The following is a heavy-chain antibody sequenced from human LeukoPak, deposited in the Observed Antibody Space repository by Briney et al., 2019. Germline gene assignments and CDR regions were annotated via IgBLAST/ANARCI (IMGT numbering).Heavy chain of an antibody. V-gene: IGHV3-9*01. CDR2: ISWNSGSI. Sequence: GGSLRLSCVASGFTFDDYAMHWVRQAPGKGLEWVSGISWNSGSIGYADSVKGRFTISRDNAKNSLYLQMNTLRAEDTAVYYCARELGYSYGYTDVWGQGTTVTVSS. CDR3: ARELGYSYGYTDV. D-gene: IGHD5-18*01. CDR1: GFTFDDYA. J-gene: IGHJ6*02.